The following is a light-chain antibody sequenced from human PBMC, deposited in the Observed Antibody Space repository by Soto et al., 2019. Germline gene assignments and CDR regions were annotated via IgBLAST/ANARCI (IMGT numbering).Light chain of an antibody. J-gene: IGKJ2*01. Sequence: EIVMTQSPATLSLSPGERETLSCRASQSVSSKLAWYQQKPGKAPRLLIYGASIRATDIPARFSGSGSGTEFTLTISRLQSEDFAIYYCQQYSNWPYTFGQGTKLEIK. CDR3: QQYSNWPYT. V-gene: IGKV3-15*01. CDR1: QSVSSK. CDR2: GAS.